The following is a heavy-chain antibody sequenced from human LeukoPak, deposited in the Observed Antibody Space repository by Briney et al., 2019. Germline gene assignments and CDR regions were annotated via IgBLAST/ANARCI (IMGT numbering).Heavy chain of an antibody. Sequence: SETLSLTCTVSGGSISSYYWSWIRQPAGKVLEWIGRIYTSGSTNYNPSLKSRVTMSVDTSKNQFSLKLSSVTAADTAVYYCARLLVYGSGGEAFDYWGQGTLVTVSS. V-gene: IGHV4-4*07. CDR2: IYTSGST. J-gene: IGHJ4*02. D-gene: IGHD3-10*01. CDR3: ARLLVYGSGGEAFDY. CDR1: GGSISSYY.